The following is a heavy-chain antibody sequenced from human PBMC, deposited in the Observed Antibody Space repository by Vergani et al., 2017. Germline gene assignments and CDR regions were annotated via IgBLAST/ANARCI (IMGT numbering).Heavy chain of an antibody. Sequence: QVQLVESGGGVVQPGRSLRLSCAASGITFNQYGMHWVRQAPGKGLEWVAVTWYDGNNKQYADSVKGRFTISRDNSKSTMYLQMNSLRDEDTGVYYCARHLRLLYNRFDPWGQGTLVTVSS. V-gene: IGHV3-33*01. CDR3: ARHLRLLYNRFDP. CDR1: GITFNQYG. CDR2: TWYDGNNK. D-gene: IGHD1-14*01. J-gene: IGHJ5*02.